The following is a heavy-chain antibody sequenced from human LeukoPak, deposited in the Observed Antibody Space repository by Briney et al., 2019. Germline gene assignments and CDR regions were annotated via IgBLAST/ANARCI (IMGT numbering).Heavy chain of an antibody. CDR3: ARDSSGYYYPDAFDI. CDR1: GFTFSSYW. D-gene: IGHD3-22*01. CDR2: IKQDGSKK. Sequence: GGSLRLSCAASGFTFSSYWMSWVRQAPGKGLEWVANIKQDGSKKYYVDSVKGRFTISRDNAKNSLYLQMNGLRAEDTAVYYCARDSSGYYYPDAFDIWGQGTMVTVSS. J-gene: IGHJ3*02. V-gene: IGHV3-7*04.